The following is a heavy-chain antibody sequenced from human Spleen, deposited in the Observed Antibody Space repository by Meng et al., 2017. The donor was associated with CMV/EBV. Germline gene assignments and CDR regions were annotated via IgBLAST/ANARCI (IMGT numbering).Heavy chain of an antibody. D-gene: IGHD6-13*01. J-gene: IGHJ5*02. CDR3: ARAGSSWFINWFDP. V-gene: IGHV4-61*02. CDR1: GGSISSGTYY. Sequence: QVQLQESGPGLVKPSQTLSLTCNVSGGSISSGTYYWGWIRQLPGKGLEWIGRIYTSGSTNYNPSLKSRVTISVDTSKNQFSLKLSSVTAADTAVYYCARAGSSWFINWFDPWGQGTLVTVSS. CDR2: IYTSGST.